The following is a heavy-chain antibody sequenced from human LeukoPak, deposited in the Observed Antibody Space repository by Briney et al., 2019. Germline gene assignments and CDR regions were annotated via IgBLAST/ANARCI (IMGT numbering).Heavy chain of an antibody. V-gene: IGHV3-23*01. Sequence: GGSLRLPCAASGFTFSSYAMSWVRQAPGKGLEWVSAISGSGGSTYYADSVKGRFTISRDNSKNTLYLQMNSLRAEDTAVYYCAKHSGIAAAGTVWFDPWGQGTLVTVSS. J-gene: IGHJ5*02. CDR2: ISGSGGST. D-gene: IGHD6-13*01. CDR3: AKHSGIAAAGTVWFDP. CDR1: GFTFSSYA.